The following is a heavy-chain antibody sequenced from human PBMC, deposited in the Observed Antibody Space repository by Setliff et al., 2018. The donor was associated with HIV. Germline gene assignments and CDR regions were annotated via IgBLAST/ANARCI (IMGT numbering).Heavy chain of an antibody. CDR1: GGSISSYY. D-gene: IGHD3-10*01. V-gene: IGHV4-59*01. CDR2: IYYSGST. J-gene: IGHJ4*02. Sequence: PSETLSLTCTVSGGSISSYYWSWIRQPPGKGLEWIGYIYYSGSTNYNPSLKSRVTISVDTSKNQFSLKLSSVTAADTATYYCARGNYYASGLDYWGQGTLVTVSS. CDR3: ARGNYYASGLDY.